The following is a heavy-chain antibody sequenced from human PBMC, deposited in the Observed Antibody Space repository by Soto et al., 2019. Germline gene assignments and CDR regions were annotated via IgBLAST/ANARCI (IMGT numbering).Heavy chain of an antibody. CDR1: GGSISCYY. Sequence: LETLSLTCTVSGGSISCYYWSWIRQPPGKGLEWIGYIYYSGSTNYNPSLKSRVTISVDTSKNQFSLKLSSVTAADTAVYYCARAPRGNYGYPSYFDYWGQGTLVTVSS. CDR2: IYYSGST. D-gene: IGHD3-10*01. CDR3: ARAPRGNYGYPSYFDY. V-gene: IGHV4-59*01. J-gene: IGHJ4*02.